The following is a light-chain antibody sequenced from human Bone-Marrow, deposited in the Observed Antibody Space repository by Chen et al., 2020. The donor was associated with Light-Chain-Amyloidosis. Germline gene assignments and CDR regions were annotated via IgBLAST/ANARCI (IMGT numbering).Light chain of an antibody. CDR3: SSYTITNTLV. V-gene: IGLV2-14*01. CDR1: SSDVGGDNH. Sequence: QSALTQPASVSGSPGQSITISCTGTSSDVGGDNHVSWYQQHPDKAPKLMIYEVTNRPSWVPDRFSGSKSDNTASLTISRLQTEDEADYFRSSYTITNTLVFGSGTRVTVL. J-gene: IGLJ1*01. CDR2: EVT.